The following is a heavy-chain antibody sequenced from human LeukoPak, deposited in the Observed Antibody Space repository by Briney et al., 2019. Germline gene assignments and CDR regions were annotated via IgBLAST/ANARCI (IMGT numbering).Heavy chain of an antibody. D-gene: IGHD2-2*02. CDR1: GFSFSSYG. CDR2: IPYDSSNK. CDR3: AKNRVPTAITPDS. J-gene: IGHJ5*01. Sequence: GGSLRLSCAASGFSFSSYGVHWLRQAPGKGLEWLAVIPYDSSNKYYTDSVKGRFTISRDNSKNTLFLQMNSLRAEDTAVYYCAKNRVPTAITPDSWGQGTLVTVSS. V-gene: IGHV3-30*18.